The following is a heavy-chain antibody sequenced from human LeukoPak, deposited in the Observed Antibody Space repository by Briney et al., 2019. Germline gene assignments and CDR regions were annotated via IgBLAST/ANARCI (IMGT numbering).Heavy chain of an antibody. CDR3: ARGSVYYDILTGYLHDAFDV. CDR2: IYHSGST. Sequence: PSETLSLTCAVSGGSISSGGYSWRWIRQPPGKGLEWIGYIYHSGSTYYNPSLKSRVTISVDRSKNQFSLKLSSVTAADTAVYYCARGSVYYDILTGYLHDAFDVWGQGTSVTVSS. J-gene: IGHJ6*02. D-gene: IGHD3-9*01. CDR1: GGSISSGGYS. V-gene: IGHV4-30-2*01.